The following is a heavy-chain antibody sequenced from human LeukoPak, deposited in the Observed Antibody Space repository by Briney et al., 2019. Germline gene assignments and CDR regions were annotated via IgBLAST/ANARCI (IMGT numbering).Heavy chain of an antibody. J-gene: IGHJ4*02. CDR2: IVVGSGNT. CDR1: GFTFTSSA. CDR3: AKGRFLLPKVTHSIFDY. D-gene: IGHD4-17*01. V-gene: IGHV1-58*01. Sequence: SVKVSCKASGFTFTSSAVQWVRQARGQRLEWIGWIVVGSGNTNYAQKFQERVTITRDMSTSTAYMELSSLRSEDTAVYYCAKGRFLLPKVTHSIFDYWGQGTLVTVSS.